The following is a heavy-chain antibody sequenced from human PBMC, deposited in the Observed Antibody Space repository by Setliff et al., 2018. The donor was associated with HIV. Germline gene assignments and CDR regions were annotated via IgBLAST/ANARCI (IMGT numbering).Heavy chain of an antibody. J-gene: IGHJ3*02. D-gene: IGHD3-3*01. V-gene: IGHV3-21*01. Sequence: PGGSLRLSCAASGFTFSTFSVNWVRQAPGKGLEWVSSISSSSSYIYYADSVKGRFTISRDNSKNTLYLQMSSLRAEDTAVYYCAKDRLEWLAPDGFDIWGLGTMVTVSS. CDR1: GFTFSTFS. CDR3: AKDRLEWLAPDGFDI. CDR2: ISSSSSYI.